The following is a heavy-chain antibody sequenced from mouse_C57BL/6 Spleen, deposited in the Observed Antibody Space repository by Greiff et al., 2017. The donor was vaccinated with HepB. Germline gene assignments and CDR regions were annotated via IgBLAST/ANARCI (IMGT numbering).Heavy chain of an antibody. CDR1: GFSLTSYG. CDR2: IWSGGST. V-gene: IGHV2-2*01. CDR3: ASIYGYDVDYAMDY. Sequence: QVQLQQSGPGLVQPSQRLSITCTVSGFSLTSYGVHWVRQSPGKGLEWLGVIWSGGSTDYNAAFISRLSISKDNSKSQVFFKMNSLQADDTAIYYCASIYGYDVDYAMDYWGQGTSVTVSS. J-gene: IGHJ4*01. D-gene: IGHD2-2*01.